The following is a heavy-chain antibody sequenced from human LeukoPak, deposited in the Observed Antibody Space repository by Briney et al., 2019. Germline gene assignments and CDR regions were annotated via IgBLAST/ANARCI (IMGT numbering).Heavy chain of an antibody. V-gene: IGHV3-30*03. CDR1: GFTFSSYG. CDR3: ARNRDYCFDF. J-gene: IGHJ4*02. Sequence: GGSLRLSCAASGFTFSSYGMHWVRQAPGKGLEWVAVISYDGSNKYYADSVKGRFTISRDNSKSTLYLQMNGLRADDTAVYYCARNRDYCFDFWGQGTLVTVSS. D-gene: IGHD2/OR15-2a*01. CDR2: ISYDGSNK.